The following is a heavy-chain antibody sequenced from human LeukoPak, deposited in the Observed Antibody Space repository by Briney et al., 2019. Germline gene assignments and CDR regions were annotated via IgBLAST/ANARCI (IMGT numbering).Heavy chain of an antibody. CDR3: ARVVAAAGQTFDY. D-gene: IGHD6-13*01. V-gene: IGHV3-53*04. CDR2: IYSGSST. CDR1: GFSVSSNY. J-gene: IGHJ4*02. Sequence: GGSLRLSCAASGFSVSSNYMTWVRQAPGKGLEWVSVIYSGSSTYYTDSVKGRFTISRHNSKNTLYLQMNSLRPEDTAVYYCARVVAAAGQTFDYWCQGTLVTVSS.